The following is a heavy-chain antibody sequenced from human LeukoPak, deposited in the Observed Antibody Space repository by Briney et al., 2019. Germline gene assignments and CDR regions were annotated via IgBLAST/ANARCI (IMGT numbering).Heavy chain of an antibody. CDR3: TRRGFDL. V-gene: IGHV5-51*01. J-gene: IGHJ4*02. CDR1: GYNFPNYW. CDR2: IYPRASDT. Sequence: GESLKISRKGSGYNFPNYWIGWVRQLPGKDLEWMGIIYPRASDTRYSPSFQGHVVISVDKAINTAYLELSSLKVSDSAMYFCTRRGFDLWGQGTQVTVSS.